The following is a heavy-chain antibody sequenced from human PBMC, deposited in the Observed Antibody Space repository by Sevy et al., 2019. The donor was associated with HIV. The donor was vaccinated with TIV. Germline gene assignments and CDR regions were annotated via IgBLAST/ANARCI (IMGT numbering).Heavy chain of an antibody. J-gene: IGHJ4*02. CDR1: GGSITSGGYY. V-gene: IGHV4-31*03. CDR3: ARGIASGYRSFDF. Sequence: SETLSLTCTVSGGSITSGGYYSSWIRQHPGKGLEWIGYIYYSGSTDYNPSLKSRLTISVDTSKKLFSLNLRSVTAADTAVYYCARGIASGYRSFDFWGQGTLVTVSS. D-gene: IGHD6-13*01. CDR2: IYYSGST.